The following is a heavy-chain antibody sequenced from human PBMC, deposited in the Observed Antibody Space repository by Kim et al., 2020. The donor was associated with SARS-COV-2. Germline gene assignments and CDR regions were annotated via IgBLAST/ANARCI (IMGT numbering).Heavy chain of an antibody. CDR1: GGTFGTYT. Sequence: SVKVSCKASGGTFGTYTITWVRQAPGQGLEWMGGIIPIFGTPDYAQNFQGRVTISADESTSTAYMELSSLRSEDTAVYYCAKKEIVGPLDYWGQGTLVTVSS. J-gene: IGHJ4*02. CDR2: IIPIFGTP. V-gene: IGHV1-69*13. D-gene: IGHD2-15*01. CDR3: AKKEIVGPLDY.